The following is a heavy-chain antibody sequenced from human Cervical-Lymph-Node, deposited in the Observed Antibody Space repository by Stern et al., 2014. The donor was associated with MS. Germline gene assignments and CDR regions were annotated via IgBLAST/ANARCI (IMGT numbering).Heavy chain of an antibody. Sequence: DQLVESGGGVVQPGRSLRLSCAASGFTFSDFGMHWVRQAPGKGLEWVAIIWYDGSNKNYADSVKGRFTISRDNSKNTVFLQMNSLSAEDTAVYYCARGSGGEGFDYWGQGTLVTVSS. J-gene: IGHJ4*02. CDR1: GFTFSDFG. CDR2: IWYDGSNK. D-gene: IGHD3-16*01. CDR3: ARGSGGEGFDY. V-gene: IGHV3-33*01.